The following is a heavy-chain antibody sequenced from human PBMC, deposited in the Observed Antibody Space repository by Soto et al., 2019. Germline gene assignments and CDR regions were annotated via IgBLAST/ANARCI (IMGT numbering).Heavy chain of an antibody. V-gene: IGHV3-48*01. D-gene: IGHD5-12*01. CDR1: GFTFSSYT. CDR3: ARQDSGYDYAYDL. CDR2: ISSGSRSI. Sequence: EQLVASGGGLVQPGGSLRLSCTASGFTFSSYTMDWVRQAPGKGLEWVAFISSGSRSIYYADSVKGRFTISRDNARNSLYLHMDSLRAEDTAVYYCARQDSGYDYAYDLWGQGTLVTVSS. J-gene: IGHJ5*02.